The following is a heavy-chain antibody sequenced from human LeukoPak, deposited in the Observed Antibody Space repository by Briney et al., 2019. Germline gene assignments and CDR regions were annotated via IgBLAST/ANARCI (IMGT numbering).Heavy chain of an antibody. Sequence: GGSQRLSCAASGFTFSSYSMNWVRQAPGKGLEWVSSISSSSSYIYYADSVKGRFTISRDNAKNSLYLQMNSLRAEDTAVYYCALYGDYYYYGMDVWGQGTTVTVSS. CDR2: ISSSSSYI. J-gene: IGHJ6*02. D-gene: IGHD4-17*01. V-gene: IGHV3-21*01. CDR3: ALYGDYYYYGMDV. CDR1: GFTFSSYS.